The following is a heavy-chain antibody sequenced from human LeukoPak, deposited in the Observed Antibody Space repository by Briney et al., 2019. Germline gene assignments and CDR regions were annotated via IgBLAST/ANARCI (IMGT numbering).Heavy chain of an antibody. D-gene: IGHD6-13*01. CDR3: ARSAAGTLDY. CDR1: GDSVSSNSAT. Sequence: SQTLSLTCAISGDSVSSNSATWNWIRQSPSRGLEWLGRTYYKSKWYNDYAISVRSRITINPDTSKNQFSLHLNSVTPEDMAVYYCARSAAGTLDYWGQGTPVTVSS. CDR2: TYYKSKWYN. V-gene: IGHV6-1*01. J-gene: IGHJ4*02.